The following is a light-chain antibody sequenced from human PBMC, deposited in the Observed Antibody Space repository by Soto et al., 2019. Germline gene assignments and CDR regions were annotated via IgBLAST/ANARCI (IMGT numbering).Light chain of an antibody. CDR2: GAS. CDR3: QQSFNTPPT. Sequence: DIQMTQSPSSLSASVGDRVTITCRASQNINRYLNWYQHKPGKAPKLLIYGASTLESGVPSKISGSGSGTDFTLSISSXQPEDFATYYCQQSFNTPPTFGQGTLLEIK. CDR1: QNINRY. V-gene: IGKV1-39*01. J-gene: IGKJ5*01.